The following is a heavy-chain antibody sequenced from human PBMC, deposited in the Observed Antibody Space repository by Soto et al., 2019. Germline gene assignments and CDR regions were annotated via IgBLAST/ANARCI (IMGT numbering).Heavy chain of an antibody. D-gene: IGHD3-10*01. V-gene: IGHV3-23*01. Sequence: VVSLRLSCAASGFTFSSYAMSWVRQAPGKGLEWVSAISGSGGSTYYADSVKGRFTISRDNSKNTVYLQMNSLRDEDTAEYFCTKGGSMVNGEFTSWGQGNLVTVYS. CDR1: GFTFSSYA. CDR2: ISGSGGST. J-gene: IGHJ4*02. CDR3: TKGGSMVNGEFTS.